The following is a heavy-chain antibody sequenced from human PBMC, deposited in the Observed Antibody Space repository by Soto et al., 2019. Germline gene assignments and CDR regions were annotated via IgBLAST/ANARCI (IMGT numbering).Heavy chain of an antibody. Sequence: GGSLRLSCAASGFTFSSYAMHWVRQAPGKGLEWVAVISYDGSNKYYADSVKGRFTISRDNSKNTLYLQMNSLRAEDTAVYYCARDGGDIVVVPAAIDYWGQGTLVTVSS. CDR3: ARDGGDIVVVPAAIDY. V-gene: IGHV3-30-3*01. CDR1: GFTFSSYA. D-gene: IGHD2-2*02. J-gene: IGHJ4*02. CDR2: ISYDGSNK.